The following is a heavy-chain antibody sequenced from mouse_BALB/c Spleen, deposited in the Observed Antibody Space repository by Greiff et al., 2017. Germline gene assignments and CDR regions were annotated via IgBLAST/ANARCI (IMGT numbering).Heavy chain of an antibody. D-gene: IGHD2-4*01. CDR2: IDTSDSYT. V-gene: IGHV1-69*01. CDR1: GYTFTDYW. J-gene: IGHJ4*01. CDR3: ARNPNYDDAMDY. Sequence: QVQLQQPGAELVMPGASVKMSCKASGYTFTDYWMHWVKQRPGQGLEWIGAIDTSDSYTSYNQKFKGKATLTVDESSSTAYMQLSSLTSEDSAVYYCARNPNYDDAMDYWGQGTSVTVSS.